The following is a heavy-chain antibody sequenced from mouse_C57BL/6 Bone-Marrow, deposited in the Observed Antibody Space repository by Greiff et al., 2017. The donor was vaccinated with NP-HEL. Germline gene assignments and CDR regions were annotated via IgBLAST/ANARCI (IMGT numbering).Heavy chain of an antibody. D-gene: IGHD2-5*01. CDR3: TRNYSNYSDY. J-gene: IGHJ2*01. CDR1: GYTFTDYE. V-gene: IGHV1-15*01. Sequence: QVTLKESGAELVRPGASVTLSCKASGYTFTDYEMHWVKQTPVHGLEWIGAIDPETGGTAYNQKFKGKAILTADKSSSTAYMELRSLTSEDSAVYYCTRNYSNYSDYWGQGTTLTVSS. CDR2: IDPETGGT.